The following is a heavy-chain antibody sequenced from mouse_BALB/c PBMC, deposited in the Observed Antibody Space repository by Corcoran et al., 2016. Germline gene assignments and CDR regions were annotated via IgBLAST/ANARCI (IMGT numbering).Heavy chain of an antibody. V-gene: IGHV1-26*01. CDR1: GYSFTGYY. CDR3: ARSLYGNGAMDY. D-gene: IGHD2-1*01. J-gene: IGHJ4*01. Sequence: EVQLQQSGPELVKPGASVKISCKASGYSFTGYYMHWVKQSHVKSLGWIGRINPYNGATSYNQNFKDKASLTVDKSSSTAYMELHSLTSEDSAVYYCARSLYGNGAMDYWGQGTSVTVSS. CDR2: INPYNGAT.